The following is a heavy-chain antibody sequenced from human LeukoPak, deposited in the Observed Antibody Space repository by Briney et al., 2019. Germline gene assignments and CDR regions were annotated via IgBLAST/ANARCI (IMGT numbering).Heavy chain of an antibody. Sequence: SETLSLTCTVSGGSISSYYWSWIRQPPGKGLEWIGYIYYSGSTNYNPSLKSRVTISVDTSRNQFSLKLSSVTAADTAVYYCARVYSSGWYAFDYWGQGTLVTVSS. CDR2: IYYSGST. V-gene: IGHV4-59*01. D-gene: IGHD6-19*01. CDR1: GGSISSYY. J-gene: IGHJ4*02. CDR3: ARVYSSGWYAFDY.